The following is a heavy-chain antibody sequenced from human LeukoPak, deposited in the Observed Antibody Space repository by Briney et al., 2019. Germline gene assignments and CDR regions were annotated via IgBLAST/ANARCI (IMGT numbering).Heavy chain of an antibody. D-gene: IGHD3-3*01. CDR2: ISYNGSNK. V-gene: IGHV3-30-3*01. J-gene: IGHJ6*02. CDR1: GFTFSSYA. CDR3: ASPLKISLYDFWSGYYSGMDV. Sequence: PGRSLRLSCAASGFTFSSYAMHWVRQAPGKGLEWVAVISYNGSNKYYADSVKGRFTISRDNSKNTLYLQMNRLRAEDTAVYYCASPLKISLYDFWSGYYSGMDVWGQGTTVTVSS.